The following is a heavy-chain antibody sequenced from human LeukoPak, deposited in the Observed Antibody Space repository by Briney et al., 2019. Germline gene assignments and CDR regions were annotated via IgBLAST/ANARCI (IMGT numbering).Heavy chain of an antibody. CDR1: GFTFSSYG. CDR3: ARNKINTATTGWYFDL. CDR2: VSIGGSFI. J-gene: IGHJ2*01. D-gene: IGHD4-17*01. V-gene: IGHV3-21*01. Sequence: GGSLRLSCAASGFTFSSYGMNWVRQAPGKGLEWVSFVSIGGSFIYYADPVKGRFTISRDDAKNSLYLQMNSLTAEDTAEYYCARNKINTATTGWYFDLWGRGTLVSVSS.